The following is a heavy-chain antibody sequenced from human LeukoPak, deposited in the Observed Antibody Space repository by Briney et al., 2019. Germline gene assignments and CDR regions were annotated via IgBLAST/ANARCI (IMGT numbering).Heavy chain of an antibody. Sequence: WASVKVSCKASGYTFTGYYMHWVRQAPGQGLEWMGWINPNSGGTNYAQKFQGRVTMSRDTSISTAYMELSRLRSDDTAVYYCARDSGERGSRSYLIAYWGQGTLVTVSS. D-gene: IGHD3-10*01. CDR2: INPNSGGT. CDR3: ARDSGERGSRSYLIAY. CDR1: GYTFTGYY. V-gene: IGHV1-2*02. J-gene: IGHJ4*02.